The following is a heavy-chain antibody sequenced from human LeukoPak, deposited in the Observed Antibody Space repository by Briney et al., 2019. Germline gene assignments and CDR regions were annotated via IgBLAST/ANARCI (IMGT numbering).Heavy chain of an antibody. Sequence: ASVKVSCKASGYTFTSYDINWVRQAPGQGLEWMGRINPNSGGTNYAQKFQGRVTMTRDTSISTAYMELSRLRSDDTAVYYCARARATREMATISPWGQGTLVTVSS. J-gene: IGHJ5*02. CDR3: ARARATREMATISP. D-gene: IGHD5-24*01. V-gene: IGHV1-2*06. CDR2: INPNSGGT. CDR1: GYTFTSYD.